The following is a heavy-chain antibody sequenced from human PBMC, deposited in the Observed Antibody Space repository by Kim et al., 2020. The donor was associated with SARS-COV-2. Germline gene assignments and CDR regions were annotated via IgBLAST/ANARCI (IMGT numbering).Heavy chain of an antibody. D-gene: IGHD6-19*01. CDR2: ISWNSGSI. CDR1: GFTFDDYA. J-gene: IGHJ5*02. V-gene: IGHV3-9*01. CDR3: AKEGYSSGVTPWFDP. Sequence: GGSLRLSCAASGFTFDDYAMHWVRQAPGKGLEWVSGISWNSGSIGYADSVKGRFTISRDNAKNSLYLQMNSLRAEDTALYYCAKEGYSSGVTPWFDPWGQGTLGTVSS.